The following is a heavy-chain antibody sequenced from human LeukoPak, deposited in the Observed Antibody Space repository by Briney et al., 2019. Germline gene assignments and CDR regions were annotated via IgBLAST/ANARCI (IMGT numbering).Heavy chain of an antibody. V-gene: IGHV1-18*01. J-gene: IGHJ5*02. Sequence: GASVKVSCKASGYSFINYGISWVRQARGQGLERMGWTSGDNVNTYYAQKFLGRVIMTTETSTTTAYMELRSLRPDDTAVYYCVRDWEWKAARNLFDPWGQGTRVTVSS. CDR1: GYSFINYG. D-gene: IGHD6-6*01. CDR3: VRDWEWKAARNLFDP. CDR2: TSGDNVNT.